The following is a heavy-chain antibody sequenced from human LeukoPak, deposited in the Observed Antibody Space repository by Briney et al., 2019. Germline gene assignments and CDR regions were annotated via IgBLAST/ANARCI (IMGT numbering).Heavy chain of an antibody. J-gene: IGHJ4*02. V-gene: IGHV3-23*01. CDR2: MYGCGKTK. D-gene: IGHD2-15*01. Sequence: GGSVRLSCGPSGFPYRSYVLHWVRPAPAKGREGVSAMYGCGKTKYNADSVKGRFIISRDNSKNTLYLQMKGLRAEDTAIYYCAKGDGGSCSSSSCSTYFDYWGQGTLVTVSS. CDR3: AKGDGGSCSSSSCSTYFDY. CDR1: GFPYRSYV.